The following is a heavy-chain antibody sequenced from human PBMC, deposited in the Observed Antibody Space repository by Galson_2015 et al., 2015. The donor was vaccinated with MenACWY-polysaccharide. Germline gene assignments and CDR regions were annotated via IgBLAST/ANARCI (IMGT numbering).Heavy chain of an antibody. CDR3: ARPYYYGSGSSLNFDY. D-gene: IGHD3-10*01. Sequence: ETLSLTCTVSGGSISSTRHHWGWIRQPPGKGLEWIGSVYYSGSTYYNPSLKSRVTISIDTSKNQFSLKLSSVTAADTAVYYCARPYYYGSGSSLNFDYWGQGTPVTVSS. J-gene: IGHJ4*02. CDR1: GGSISSTRHH. V-gene: IGHV4-39*07. CDR2: VYYSGST.